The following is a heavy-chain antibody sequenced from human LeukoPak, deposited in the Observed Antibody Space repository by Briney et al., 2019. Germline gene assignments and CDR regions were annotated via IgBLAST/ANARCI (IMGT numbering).Heavy chain of an antibody. J-gene: IGHJ4*02. Sequence: SETLSLTCTVSGGSISSSSYYWGWIRQPPGKGLEWIGSIYYTGSTYYNPSLKSRVTISLDTSKNQFSLKLSSVTAADTAVYYCARHGYCSGGSCYWDYWGQGTLVTVSS. D-gene: IGHD2-15*01. CDR1: GGSISSSSYY. CDR3: ARHGYCSGGSCYWDY. CDR2: IYYTGST. V-gene: IGHV4-39*01.